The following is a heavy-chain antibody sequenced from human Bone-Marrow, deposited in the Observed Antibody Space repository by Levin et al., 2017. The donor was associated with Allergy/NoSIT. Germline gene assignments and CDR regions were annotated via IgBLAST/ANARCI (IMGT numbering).Heavy chain of an antibody. V-gene: IGHV3-23*01. CDR1: GFTFTTYA. J-gene: IGHJ4*02. CDR3: AKSWSLDY. D-gene: IGHD6-13*01. Sequence: GGSLRLSCAASGFTFTTYAMTWVRQAPGEGLEWVSVISGSGGDSYYADSVKGRFTVSRDNSKNTLYLQMNSLRADDTALYYCAKSWSLDYWGQGTLVTVSS. CDR2: ISGSGGDS.